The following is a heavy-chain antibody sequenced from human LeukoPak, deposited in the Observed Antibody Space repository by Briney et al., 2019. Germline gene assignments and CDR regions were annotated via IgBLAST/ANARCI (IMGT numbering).Heavy chain of an antibody. V-gene: IGHV3-7*01. CDR3: ARAREITVSGTDYFDY. J-gene: IGHJ4*02. D-gene: IGHD6-19*01. CDR1: GFRFSNYW. CDR2: IKHDGSGP. Sequence: GGSLRLSCAVSGFRFSNYWMTWVRQAPGKGLEWVANIKHDGSGPSYLDSVKGRFTISRDNARNLLSLQMSSLRAEDTAVYYCARAREITVSGTDYFDYWGQGTLVTVSP.